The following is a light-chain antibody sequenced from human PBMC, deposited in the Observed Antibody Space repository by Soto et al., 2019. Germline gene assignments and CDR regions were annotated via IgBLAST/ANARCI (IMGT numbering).Light chain of an antibody. J-gene: IGKJ2*01. Sequence: EIVLTQSPAILSVSPGERATLSCRASQSISRSLAWYQQKPGQAPRLLISDASTRATGIPARFSGSGSGTEFTLTISSLHSEDFALYYCLQYNSWPPGTFGQGTKVEIK. CDR1: QSISRS. V-gene: IGKV3-15*01. CDR3: LQYNSWPPGT. CDR2: DAS.